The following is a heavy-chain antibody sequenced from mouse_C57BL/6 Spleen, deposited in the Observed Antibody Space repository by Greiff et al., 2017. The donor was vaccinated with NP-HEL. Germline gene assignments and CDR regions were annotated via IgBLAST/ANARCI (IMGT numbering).Heavy chain of an antibody. CDR1: GFSFNTYA. V-gene: IGHV10-1*01. CDR2: IRSKSNNYAT. Sequence: EVHLVESGGGLVQPKGSLKLSCAASGFSFNTYAMNWVRQAPGKGLEWVARIRSKSNNYATYYADSVKDRFTISRDDSESMLYLQMNNLKTEDTAMYYCVRHTLYDGYAYAMDYWGQGTSVTVSS. J-gene: IGHJ4*01. D-gene: IGHD2-3*01. CDR3: VRHTLYDGYAYAMDY.